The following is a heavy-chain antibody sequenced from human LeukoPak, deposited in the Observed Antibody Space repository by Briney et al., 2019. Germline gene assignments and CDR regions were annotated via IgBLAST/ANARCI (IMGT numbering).Heavy chain of an antibody. V-gene: IGHV1-46*01. Sequence: GASVKVSCKASRYTFTSYYLHWVRQAPGQGLEWMGIINPSGGSTTYAQKFQGSVTMTRDTSTSTVYMELSSLRSEDTAVYYCAAAAPHYYYMDVWGKGTTVTVSS. CDR1: RYTFTSYY. CDR3: AAAAPHYYYMDV. CDR2: INPSGGST. D-gene: IGHD6-13*01. J-gene: IGHJ6*03.